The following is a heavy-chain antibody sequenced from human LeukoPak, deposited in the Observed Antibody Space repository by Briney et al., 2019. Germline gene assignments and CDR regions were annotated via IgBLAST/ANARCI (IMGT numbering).Heavy chain of an antibody. D-gene: IGHD2-15*01. CDR3: ARLVDCSGGSCYYYFDY. J-gene: IGHJ4*02. V-gene: IGHV4-59*08. CDR2: IHYSGRT. CDR1: GGSITSYY. Sequence: SETLSPTCTVSGGSITSYYWSWIRQPPGKGLEWIGYIHYSGRTNYNPSLKSRVTISVDTSKNQFSLKLSSVTAADTAVYYCARLVDCSGGSCYYYFDYWGQGTLVTVSS.